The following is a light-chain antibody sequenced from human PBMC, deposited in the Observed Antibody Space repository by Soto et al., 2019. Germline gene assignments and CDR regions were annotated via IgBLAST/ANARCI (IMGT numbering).Light chain of an antibody. V-gene: IGKV1-39*01. Sequence: DIQMTQSPSSMSASVGDRVTITCRASQSISAYLNWYQQKPGKAPTLLIYAASSLQSGVPSRFSGSGSGTDSTLTISSLHPEDFATYYCQESYSSPRVTFGPGTKVDIX. CDR1: QSISAY. J-gene: IGKJ3*01. CDR2: AAS. CDR3: QESYSSPRVT.